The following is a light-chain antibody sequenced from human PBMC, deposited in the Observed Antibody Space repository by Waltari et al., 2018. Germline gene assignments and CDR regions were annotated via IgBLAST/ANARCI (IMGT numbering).Light chain of an antibody. CDR3: GSYAGNNTLV. CDR2: EGS. J-gene: IGLJ3*02. V-gene: IGLV2-23*01. CDR1: RSDVGNYNS. Sequence: QSALTQPASVSGSPGQAITISCPGTRSDVGNYNSVSWYQHLPGKAPKRIIYEGSKRPSGISNRFSGSKSGNTASLTVSGLQAEDEADYYCGSYAGNNTLVFGGGTRLTVL.